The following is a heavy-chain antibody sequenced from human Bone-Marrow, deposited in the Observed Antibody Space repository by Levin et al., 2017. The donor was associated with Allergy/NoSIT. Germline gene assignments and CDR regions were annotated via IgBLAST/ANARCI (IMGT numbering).Heavy chain of an antibody. V-gene: IGHV1-69*13. CDR3: ARAIIGGPNYYYGMDV. Sequence: SVKVSCKASGGTFSNYAISWVRQAPGQRLEWMGGIIPIFGTVNKAQKFQCRVTITADESTSTVNMELSSLRSEDTAVYYCARAIIGGPNYYYGMDVWGQGTTVNVSS. D-gene: IGHD3-16*01. CDR1: GGTFSNYA. J-gene: IGHJ6*02. CDR2: IIPIFGTV.